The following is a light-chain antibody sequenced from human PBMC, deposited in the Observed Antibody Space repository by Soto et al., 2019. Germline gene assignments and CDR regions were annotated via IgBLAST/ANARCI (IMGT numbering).Light chain of an antibody. CDR3: SSYTSSSPVV. V-gene: IGLV2-14*01. CDR2: DVS. Sequence: QSALTQPASVSGSPGQSITISCTGTSGDVGGYNYVSWYQQHPGKAPKLMIYDVSNRPSGVSNRFSGSKSGNTAYLTISGLQAEDEADYYCSSYTSSSPVVFGGGTKLTVL. CDR1: SGDVGGYNY. J-gene: IGLJ2*01.